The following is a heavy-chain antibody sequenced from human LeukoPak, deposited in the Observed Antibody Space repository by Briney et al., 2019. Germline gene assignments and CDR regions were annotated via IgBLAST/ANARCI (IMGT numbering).Heavy chain of an antibody. D-gene: IGHD2-21*02. V-gene: IGHV3-74*01. CDR2: INSDGTST. J-gene: IGHJ4*02. CDR3: SRDRGGGDIYFDY. CDR1: GFTFSSYW. Sequence: GGSLRLSCAASGFTFSSYWMHWVRQVPGKGLVWVSRINSDGTSTSYADSVKGRFTISRDNAKNSLYLQMSSLGAEDTAIYYCSRDRGGGDIYFDYWGQGTLVTVSS.